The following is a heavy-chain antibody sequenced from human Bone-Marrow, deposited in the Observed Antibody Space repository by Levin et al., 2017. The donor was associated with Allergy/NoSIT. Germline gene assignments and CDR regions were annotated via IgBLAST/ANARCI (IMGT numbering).Heavy chain of an antibody. V-gene: IGHV4-31*03. CDR2: IYYSGST. J-gene: IGHJ5*02. Sequence: SETLSLTCTVSGGSISSGGNYWSWIRQHPGKGPEWIGYIYYSGSTYYNPSLKSRATISVDTSKNQFSLKLSSVTAADTAVYYCAREARKETYYGSGYNWFDPWGQGTLVTVSS. D-gene: IGHD3-10*01. CDR3: AREARKETYYGSGYNWFDP. CDR1: GGSISSGGNY.